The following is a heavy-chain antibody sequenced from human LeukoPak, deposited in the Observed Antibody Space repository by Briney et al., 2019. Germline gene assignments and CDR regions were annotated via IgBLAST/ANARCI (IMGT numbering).Heavy chain of an antibody. Sequence: SETLSLTSTVSGGSISSYYRSWIRQPPGQGLEWSGYIYYSGSTNYNPSPKSRVTISVATSKNQLSLKLSSVTAADTAVYYCAREAGGDYYYYYYMDVWGKGTTVTVSS. CDR1: GGSISSYY. CDR2: IYYSGST. V-gene: IGHV4-59*01. CDR3: AREAGGDYYYYYYMDV. J-gene: IGHJ6*03. D-gene: IGHD6-19*01.